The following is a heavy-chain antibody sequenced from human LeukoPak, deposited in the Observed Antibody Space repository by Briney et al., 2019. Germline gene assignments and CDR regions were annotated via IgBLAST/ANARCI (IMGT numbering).Heavy chain of an antibody. CDR3: AKSYYDILTGYLDAFGI. CDR1: GFTFSSYA. J-gene: IGHJ3*02. CDR2: ISGSGGST. D-gene: IGHD3-9*01. V-gene: IGHV3-23*01. Sequence: GGSLRLSCAASGFTFSSYAMSWVRQAPGKGLEWVSAISGSGGSTYYADSVKGRFTISRDNSKNTLYLQMNSLRAEDTAVYYCAKSYYDILTGYLDAFGIWGQGTMVTVSS.